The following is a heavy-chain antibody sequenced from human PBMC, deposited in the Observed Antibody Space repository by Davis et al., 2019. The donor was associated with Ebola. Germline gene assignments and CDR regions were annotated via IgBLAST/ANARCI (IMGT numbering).Heavy chain of an antibody. Sequence: PGGSLRLSCGASGFTFDDYAMHWVRQVPGKGLEWVAGISWNSVRIAYADSVKGRFTISRDNAKNSLYLEMNSLRAEDTAFYYCAKEKAYSNGWPSEAFDLWGQGTMVTVSS. CDR1: GFTFDDYA. CDR2: ISWNSVRI. CDR3: AKEKAYSNGWPSEAFDL. V-gene: IGHV3-9*01. D-gene: IGHD6-19*01. J-gene: IGHJ3*01.